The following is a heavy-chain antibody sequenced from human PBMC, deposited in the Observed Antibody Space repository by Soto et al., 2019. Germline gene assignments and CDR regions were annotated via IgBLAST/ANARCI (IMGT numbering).Heavy chain of an antibody. CDR3: AGDDWGPAHI. CDR1: GFTFGDSA. D-gene: IGHD2-2*01. V-gene: IGHV3-49*03. J-gene: IGHJ4*02. CDR2: IRSKAYGETT. Sequence: PGGSLRLSCTASGFTFGDSAMSWFRQAPGQGLEWLSFIRSKAYGETTDYAASVKGRFSISRDDSKSIAYLQMSSLRVEDTGVYYCAGDDWGPAHIRGQGTPVTVS.